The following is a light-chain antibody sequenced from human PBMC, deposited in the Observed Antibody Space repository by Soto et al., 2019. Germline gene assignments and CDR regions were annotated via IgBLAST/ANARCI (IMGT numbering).Light chain of an antibody. CDR3: QQYNNWPRT. V-gene: IGKV3-15*01. J-gene: IGKJ1*01. CDR2: GAS. Sequence: EIVMTQSPATLSVSPGEGATLSCRDSQSVSSNLAWYQQKPGQAHRLLIYGASTKDTGIPDRFSGSGSGTEVTLTISSLQSEEFAVYYCQQYNNWPRTFGQGTKV. CDR1: QSVSSN.